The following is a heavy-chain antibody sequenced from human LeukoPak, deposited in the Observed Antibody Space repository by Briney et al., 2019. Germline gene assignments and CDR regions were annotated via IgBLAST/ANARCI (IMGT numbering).Heavy chain of an antibody. Sequence: SETLSLTCTVSGGSISSYYWSWIRQPPGEGLEWIGYIYYSGSTNYNPSLKSRVTMSVDTSKNQFSMKLKSVTAADTAVYFCARGRWLPNAFDIWGQGTMVTVFS. J-gene: IGHJ3*02. D-gene: IGHD5-24*01. CDR3: ARGRWLPNAFDI. CDR2: IYYSGST. V-gene: IGHV4-59*01. CDR1: GGSISSYY.